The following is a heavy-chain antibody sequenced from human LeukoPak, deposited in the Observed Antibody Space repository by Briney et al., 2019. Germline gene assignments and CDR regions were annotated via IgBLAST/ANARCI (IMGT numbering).Heavy chain of an antibody. CDR2: ICSSGSTM. J-gene: IGHJ4*02. CDR3: ARGGYYYDSSAYVSLDF. D-gene: IGHD3-22*01. V-gene: IGHV3-48*03. Sequence: GGSLRLSCAASGFTFSSYEINWVRQAPGKGLEWVSYICSSGSTMYYADSVKGRFTISRDNAKNSLYLQMNSLRAEDTAVYYCARGGYYYDSSAYVSLDFWGQGTLVTVSS. CDR1: GFTFSSYE.